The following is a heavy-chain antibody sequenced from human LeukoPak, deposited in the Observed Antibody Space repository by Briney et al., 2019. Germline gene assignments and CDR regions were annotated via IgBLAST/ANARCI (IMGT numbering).Heavy chain of an antibody. CDR2: INPSGGST. D-gene: IGHD1-1*01. J-gene: IGHJ6*02. CDR1: GYTFTSYY. CDR3: ARAWKGASAGYYYGMDV. V-gene: IGHV1-46*01. Sequence: ASVKVSCKASGYTFTSYYMHWVRQAPGQGLEWMGIINPSGGSTSYAQKFQGRVTMTRDTSTSTVYMELSSLRSEDTAVYYCARAWKGASAGYYYGMDVWGQGTTVTVSS.